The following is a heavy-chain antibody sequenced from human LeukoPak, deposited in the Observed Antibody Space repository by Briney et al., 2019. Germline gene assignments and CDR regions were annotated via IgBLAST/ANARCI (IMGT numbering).Heavy chain of an antibody. CDR3: AKDGYYDSGGYSVVCFDY. CDR1: GFTFSSYA. Sequence: GGSLRLSCAASGFTFSSYAMSWVRQAPGKGLEWVSAISGSGGSTYYADSVKGRFTISRDNSKNTLYLQMNSLRAEDTAVYYCAKDGYYDSGGYSVVCFDYWGQGTLVTVSS. J-gene: IGHJ4*02. CDR2: ISGSGGST. D-gene: IGHD3-22*01. V-gene: IGHV3-23*01.